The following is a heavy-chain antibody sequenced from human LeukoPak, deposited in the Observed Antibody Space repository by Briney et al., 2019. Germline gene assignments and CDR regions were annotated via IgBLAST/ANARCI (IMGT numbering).Heavy chain of an antibody. Sequence: GASVKVSCKASGYTFTGYYMHWVRQAPGQGLEWMGWINPNSGGTNYAQKFQGWVTMTRDTSISTAYMELSRLRSDDTAVYYCAATVAAAGKPIPDYWGQGTLVTVSS. CDR1: GYTFTGYY. J-gene: IGHJ4*02. CDR2: INPNSGGT. CDR3: AATVAAAGKPIPDY. D-gene: IGHD6-13*01. V-gene: IGHV1-2*04.